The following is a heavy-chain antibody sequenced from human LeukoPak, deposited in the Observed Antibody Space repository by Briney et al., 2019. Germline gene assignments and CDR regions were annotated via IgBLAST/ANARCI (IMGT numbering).Heavy chain of an antibody. D-gene: IGHD3-10*01. Sequence: SETLSLTCTVSGGSISSHYWSWIRQPAGQGLEWIGRIYPSGTTNYNPSLKSQVTMSVDTSKNQFSLNLRSVTAADTAVYYCAREVSRYGEVLYFDYWGQGTLVTFSS. V-gene: IGHV4-4*07. J-gene: IGHJ4*02. CDR3: AREVSRYGEVLYFDY. CDR2: IYPSGTT. CDR1: GGSISSHY.